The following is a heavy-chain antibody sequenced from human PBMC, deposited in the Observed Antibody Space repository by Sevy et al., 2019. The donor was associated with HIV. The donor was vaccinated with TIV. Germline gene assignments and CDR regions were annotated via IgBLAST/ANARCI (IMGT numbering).Heavy chain of an antibody. CDR2: LSYDGSNN. J-gene: IGHJ5*02. Sequence: GGSLRLSCAASGFIFTNYGMHWVRQAPGKGLEWVGFLSYDGSNNYYADSVKGRFTISRDNSKNTLYLQMNSLRAEDTAVYYCARDLGQEQWLVRGNWFDPWGQGTLVTVSS. CDR3: ARDLGQEQWLVRGNWFDP. CDR1: GFIFTNYG. V-gene: IGHV3-30*03. D-gene: IGHD6-19*01.